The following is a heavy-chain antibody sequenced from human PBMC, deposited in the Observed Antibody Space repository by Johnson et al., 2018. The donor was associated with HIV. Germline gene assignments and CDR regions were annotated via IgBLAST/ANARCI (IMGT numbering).Heavy chain of an antibody. D-gene: IGHD4-17*01. CDR1: GFTFSSYG. J-gene: IGHJ3*02. CDR3: AKQWGVRANGDQENDAFDI. CDR2: IWYDGSNK. V-gene: IGHV3-33*06. Sequence: QVHLVESGGGVVQPGRSLRLSCAASGFTFSSYGMHWVRQAPGKGLEWVAVIWYDGSNKYYADSVKGRFTISRDNSKNTLYLQMNSLRAEDTAVYYCAKQWGVRANGDQENDAFDIWGQGTMVTVSS.